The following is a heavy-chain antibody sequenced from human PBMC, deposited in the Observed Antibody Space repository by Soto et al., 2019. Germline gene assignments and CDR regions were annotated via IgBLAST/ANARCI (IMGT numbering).Heavy chain of an antibody. V-gene: IGHV3-21*01. CDR3: ARESEDLTSNFDY. Sequence: GGSLRLSCAASGFTFSRYSMNWVRQAPGKGLEWVSSISSTTNYIYYADSMKGRFTVSRDNAKNSVYLDMNSLSAEDTAVYYCARESEDLTSNFDYWGQGTLVTVSS. CDR1: GFTFSRYS. J-gene: IGHJ4*02. CDR2: ISSTTNYI.